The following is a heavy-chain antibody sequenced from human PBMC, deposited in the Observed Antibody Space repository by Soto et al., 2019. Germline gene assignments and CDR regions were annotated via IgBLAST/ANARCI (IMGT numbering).Heavy chain of an antibody. V-gene: IGHV3-21*01. CDR3: ARESEDLTSNFDY. Sequence: GGSLRLSCAASGFTFSRYSMNWVRQAPGKGLEWVSSISSTTNYIYYADSMKGRFTVSRDNAKNSVYLDMNSLSAEDTAVYYCARESEDLTSNFDYWGQGTLVTVSS. CDR1: GFTFSRYS. J-gene: IGHJ4*02. CDR2: ISSTTNYI.